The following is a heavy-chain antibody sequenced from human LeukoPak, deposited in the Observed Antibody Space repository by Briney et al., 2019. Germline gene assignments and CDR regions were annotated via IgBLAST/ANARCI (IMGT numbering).Heavy chain of an antibody. D-gene: IGHD3-16*02. V-gene: IGHV4-59*12. CDR3: ARIVGGSQDY. Sequence: SETLSLTCTVSDGSISGDYWSWIRQSLQGLEWIGYIYYSGSTNYNPSLKSRVTISVDTSKNQFSLLLNSVTPEDTGVYYCARIVGGSQDYWGQGTLVTVSS. CDR2: IYYSGST. CDR1: DGSISGDY. J-gene: IGHJ4*02.